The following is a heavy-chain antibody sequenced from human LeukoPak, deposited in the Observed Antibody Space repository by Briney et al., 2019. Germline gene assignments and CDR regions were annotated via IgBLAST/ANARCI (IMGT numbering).Heavy chain of an antibody. CDR2: IDTSGSTI. CDR1: GFTFSSYE. V-gene: IGHV3-48*03. CDR3: ARESWALDY. Sequence: PGGSLRLSCAASGFTFSSYEMNWVRQAPGKGLEWVSYIDTSGSTIYYADSVRGRFTISRDNAKNSLYLQMNSLRAEDTAVYYCARESWALDYWGQGTLVTVSS. J-gene: IGHJ4*02.